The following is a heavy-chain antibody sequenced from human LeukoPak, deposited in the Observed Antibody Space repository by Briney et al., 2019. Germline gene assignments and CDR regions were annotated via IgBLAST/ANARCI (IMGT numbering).Heavy chain of an antibody. CDR1: GGSISSYY. V-gene: IGHV4-4*07. CDR2: MYTSGST. J-gene: IGHJ4*02. Sequence: SETLSLTCTVSGGSISSYYWSWIRQPAGKGLEWIGRMYTSGSTNYNPSLKSRVTISIDTSKHQFSLKLSSVTAADTAVYYCARGKHMTTETTLEPRWGQGTLVTVSS. CDR3: ARGKHMTTETTLEPR. D-gene: IGHD4-17*01.